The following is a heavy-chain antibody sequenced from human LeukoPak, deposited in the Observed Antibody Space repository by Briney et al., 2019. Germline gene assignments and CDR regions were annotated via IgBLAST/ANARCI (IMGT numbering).Heavy chain of an antibody. CDR2: INPSSGST. J-gene: IGHJ4*01. CDR3: ARSPYSYGLLFYFDY. V-gene: IGHV1-46*01. D-gene: IGHD5-18*01. CDR1: GYTFTSYY. Sequence: ASVKVSCKASGYTFTSYYMHWVRQAPGQGLEWVGIINPSSGSTTYAQKFQDRVTLTRDTSTSTVYMEVSSLRSEDTAVYYCARSPYSYGLLFYFDYWGHGTLVTVSS.